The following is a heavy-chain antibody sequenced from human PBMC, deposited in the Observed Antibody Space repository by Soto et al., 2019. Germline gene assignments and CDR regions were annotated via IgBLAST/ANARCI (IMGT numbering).Heavy chain of an antibody. CDR2: ITDDGDKE. J-gene: IGHJ4*02. V-gene: IGHV3-30*18. CDR3: AKDLDGGHHQLGADH. Sequence: QVQLVQSGGGVVQPGRSLRLSCAASGFTFSAYGMHWVRQTPGKGLEWLAVITDDGDKEWYAASVKGRSGISKDDSKNTLNLQMNSLRVEDTAVYYCAKDLDGGHHQLGADHWGQGTPVTVSS. CDR1: GFTFSAYG. D-gene: IGHD2-2*01.